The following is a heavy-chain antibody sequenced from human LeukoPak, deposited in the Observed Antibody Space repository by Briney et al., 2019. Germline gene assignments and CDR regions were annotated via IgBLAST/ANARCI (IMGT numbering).Heavy chain of an antibody. Sequence: ASVKVSCKASGYTFISYGISWVRQAPGQGLEWMGWISAYNGNTNYAQKLQGRVTMTTDTSTSTAYMELRSPRSDDTAVYYCARELGVRGVWRFDPWGQGTLVTVSS. J-gene: IGHJ5*02. CDR3: ARELGVRGVWRFDP. V-gene: IGHV1-18*01. CDR1: GYTFISYG. D-gene: IGHD3-10*01. CDR2: ISAYNGNT.